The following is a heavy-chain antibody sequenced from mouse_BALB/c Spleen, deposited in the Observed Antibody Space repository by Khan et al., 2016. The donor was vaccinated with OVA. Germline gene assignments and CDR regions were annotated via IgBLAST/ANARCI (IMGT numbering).Heavy chain of an antibody. J-gene: IGHJ2*02. D-gene: IGHD2-3*01. V-gene: IGHV1-4*01. CDR2: IKPTSGYT. Sequence: VQLQQSGAELATPGASVKMSCKASGYTFTSYWMHWIKQRPGKGLEWIGYIKPTSGYTDYKQKFKDKDTLTADKSTSTAYMQLSTLTSDCSTVYYCASDGIDYWGQGTSLTVSS. CDR3: ASDGIDY. CDR1: GYTFTSYW.